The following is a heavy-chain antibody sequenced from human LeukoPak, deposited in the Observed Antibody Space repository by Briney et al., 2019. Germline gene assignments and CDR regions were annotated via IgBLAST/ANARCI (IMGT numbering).Heavy chain of an antibody. D-gene: IGHD6-6*01. CDR3: AKGHLSSSSIFEY. CDR2: LSGSGDDT. J-gene: IGHJ4*02. Sequence: GGSLRLSCVASGFTFSRNAMSWARQAPGKGLEWVSALSGSGDDTFHPDSVKGRFTISRDNSKNTLFLLMNSLRVEDTAVYYCAKGHLSSSSIFEYWGQGTLVTVSS. CDR1: GFTFSRNA. V-gene: IGHV3-23*01.